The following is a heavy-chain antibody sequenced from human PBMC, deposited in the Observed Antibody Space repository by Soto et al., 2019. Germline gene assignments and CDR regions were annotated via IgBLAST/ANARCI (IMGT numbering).Heavy chain of an antibody. J-gene: IGHJ5*02. D-gene: IGHD2-2*02. V-gene: IGHV1-18*01. Sequence: ASVKVSCKASGYTFTSYGIIWVRQAPGQGLEWMGWISAYNGNTNYAQKLQGRVTMTTDTSTSTAYMELRSLRSDDTAVYYCARGKVPAAILSASTGNWFDPWGQGTLVTVSS. CDR3: ARGKVPAAILSASTGNWFDP. CDR1: GYTFTSYG. CDR2: ISAYNGNT.